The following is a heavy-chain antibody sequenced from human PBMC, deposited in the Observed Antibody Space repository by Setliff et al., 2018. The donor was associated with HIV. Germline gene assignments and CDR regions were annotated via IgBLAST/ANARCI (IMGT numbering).Heavy chain of an antibody. V-gene: IGHV1-18*01. CDR2: ISAYNGNT. CDR3: ARGRYGSGTYWGLYYYYYMDV. J-gene: IGHJ6*03. D-gene: IGHD3-10*01. CDR1: GGTFSSYA. Sequence: GASVKVSCKASGGTFSSYAISWVRQAPGQGLEWMGWISAYNGNTNYAQKLQGRVTMTTDTSTSTAYMELRSLRSDDTAVYYCARGRYGSGTYWGLYYYYYMDVWGKGTTVTVSS.